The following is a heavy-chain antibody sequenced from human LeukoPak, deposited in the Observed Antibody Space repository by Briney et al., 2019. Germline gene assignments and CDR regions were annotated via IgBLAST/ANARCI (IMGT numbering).Heavy chain of an antibody. Sequence: PSETLSLTCTVSGDSIGSSSYYWGWIRQPPGKGLEWIGNIYYSGSTYYKPSLKSRVTISVDTSKNQFSLELSSVPAGDTAVYYCARTAVGALDYWGQGTLVTVSS. CDR3: ARTAVGALDY. D-gene: IGHD1-26*01. V-gene: IGHV4-39*01. CDR2: IYYSGST. CDR1: GDSIGSSSYY. J-gene: IGHJ4*02.